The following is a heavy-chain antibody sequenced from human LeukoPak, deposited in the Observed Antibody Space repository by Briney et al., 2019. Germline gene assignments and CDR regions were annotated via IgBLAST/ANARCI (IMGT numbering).Heavy chain of an antibody. V-gene: IGHV3-23*01. J-gene: IGHJ4*02. CDR2: ISGSGGST. Sequence: GGTLRLFCAASGFTFSSYGMSWVRQAPGKGLEWVSAISGSGGSTYYPDSVKGRFTISRDNSKNTLYLQMNSLRAEDTAVYYCAKSSYYYDSSGYPNFDYWGQGTLVTVSS. D-gene: IGHD3-22*01. CDR1: GFTFSSYG. CDR3: AKSSYYYDSSGYPNFDY.